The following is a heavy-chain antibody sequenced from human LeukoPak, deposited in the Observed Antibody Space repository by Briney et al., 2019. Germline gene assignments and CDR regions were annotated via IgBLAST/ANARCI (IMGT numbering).Heavy chain of an antibody. CDR3: AKAAYCSGGSCYHFDY. D-gene: IGHD2-15*01. CDR2: IWYDGSNK. CDR1: GFTFSSYG. J-gene: IGHJ4*02. V-gene: IGHV3-33*06. Sequence: GGSLRLSCAASGFTFSSYGMHWVRQAPGKGLEWVAVIWYDGSNKYYADSVKGRFTISRDNSKNTLYLQMNSLRAEDTAVYYCAKAAYCSGGSCYHFDYWGQGTLVSVSS.